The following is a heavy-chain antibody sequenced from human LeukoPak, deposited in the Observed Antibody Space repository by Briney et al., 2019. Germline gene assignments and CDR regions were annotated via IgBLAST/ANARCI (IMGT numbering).Heavy chain of an antibody. J-gene: IGHJ4*02. V-gene: IGHV1-18*01. CDR1: GYTFINYG. CDR2: ISASNGNT. CDR3: ARDLRPSELDY. Sequence: GASVTVSCTASGYTFINYGVTWVRQAPGQGLEWMGWISASNGNTNYAQKLQGRVTMTTETSTSTAYMELRSLRSDDTAVYYCARDLRPSELDYWGQGTLVTVSS.